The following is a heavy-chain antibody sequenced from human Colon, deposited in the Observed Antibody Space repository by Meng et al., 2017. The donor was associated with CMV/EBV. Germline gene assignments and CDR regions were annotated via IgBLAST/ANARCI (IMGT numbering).Heavy chain of an antibody. D-gene: IGHD3-22*01. V-gene: IGHV4-61*01. CDR1: GGSVTSGSYY. J-gene: IGHJ6*02. Sequence: GSLRLSCSVSGGSVTSGSYYWSWIRQPPGKGLEWIGYMSYSGSTNYNPSLKSRVTISVDTSKNQFSLKLSSVTAADTAMYFCARTYYYESSGYYSNYYHSGMDVWGQGTPVTVSS. CDR2: MSYSGST. CDR3: ARTYYYESSGYYSNYYHSGMDV.